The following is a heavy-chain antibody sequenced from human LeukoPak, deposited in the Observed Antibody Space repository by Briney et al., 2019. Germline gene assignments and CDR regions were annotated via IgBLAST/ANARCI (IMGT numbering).Heavy chain of an antibody. D-gene: IGHD1-26*01. CDR1: GFTFSDYA. CDR2: ISYDGNKK. V-gene: IGHV3-30*04. J-gene: IGHJ4*02. Sequence: GGSLRLSCAASGFTFSDYAMHWVRLAPGKGLEWVAVISYDGNKKDYADSVKGRFTISRDNFKHTLYLQMNSLRTEDTAVYYCARVRMGAPYYFDYWGQGTLVTVSS. CDR3: ARVRMGAPYYFDY.